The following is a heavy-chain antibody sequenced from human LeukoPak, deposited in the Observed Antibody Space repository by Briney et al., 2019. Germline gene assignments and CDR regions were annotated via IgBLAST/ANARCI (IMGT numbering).Heavy chain of an antibody. CDR3: AKGRDYIWGSYRSDFDY. D-gene: IGHD3-16*02. Sequence: GGSLRLSCAASGFTFSSYAMSWVRQAPGKGLEWVSTISSSSSSTSYADSVKGRFTISRDNSKNTLYLQMNSLRAEDTAVYYCAKGRDYIWGSYRSDFDYWGQGTLVTVSS. J-gene: IGHJ4*02. CDR2: ISSSSSST. V-gene: IGHV3-23*01. CDR1: GFTFSSYA.